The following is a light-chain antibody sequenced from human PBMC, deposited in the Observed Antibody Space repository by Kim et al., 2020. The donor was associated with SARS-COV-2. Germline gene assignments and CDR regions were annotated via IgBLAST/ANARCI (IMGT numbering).Light chain of an antibody. Sequence: GERATLDGRDSQSVSSSYLARYQQRPGQDPRRLIYHASSRATGIPDRFSGSGSGTDFTLTISRLEPEDFAVYHCQQYGNSPSTFGQGTRLEIK. CDR2: HAS. CDR3: QQYGNSPST. V-gene: IGKV3-20*01. J-gene: IGKJ5*01. CDR1: QSVSSSY.